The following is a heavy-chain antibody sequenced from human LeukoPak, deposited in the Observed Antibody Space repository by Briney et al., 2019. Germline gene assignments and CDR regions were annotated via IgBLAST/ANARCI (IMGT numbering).Heavy chain of an antibody. J-gene: IGHJ4*02. CDR3: ARGGAARPDY. V-gene: IGHV3-48*01. CDR2: ISSSSSSI. CDR1: GFIFSNYG. Sequence: GGSLRLSCAASGFIFSNYGMDWVRQAPGTGLEWVSYISSSSSSIYYADSVKGRFTISRDNAKNSLFLQMNSLRAEDTAVYYCARGGAARPDYWGQGTLVTVSS. D-gene: IGHD6-6*01.